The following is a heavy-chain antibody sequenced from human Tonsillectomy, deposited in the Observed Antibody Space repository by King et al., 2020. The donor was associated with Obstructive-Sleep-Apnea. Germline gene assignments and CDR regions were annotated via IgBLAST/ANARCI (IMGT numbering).Heavy chain of an antibody. CDR2: IYYSGST. D-gene: IGHD1-1*01. Sequence: QLQESGPGLVKPSETLSLTCTVSGGSITKNTYYWGWIRQPPEKGLEWIGSIYYSGSTRYNPSLKGRVSISVDTTKNQFSLKVNSVIAADTAVYYCARGLVTDWNDAIDYWGQGSLVTVSS. CDR3: ARGLVTDWNDAIDY. J-gene: IGHJ4*02. V-gene: IGHV4-39*07. CDR1: GGSITKNTYY.